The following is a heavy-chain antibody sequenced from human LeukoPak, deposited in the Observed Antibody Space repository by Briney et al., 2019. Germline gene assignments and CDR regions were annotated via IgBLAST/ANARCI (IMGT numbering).Heavy chain of an antibody. D-gene: IGHD2-2*01. J-gene: IGHJ5*02. CDR3: ARKNYHEYQLLPRDGYYNWFDP. CDR1: GYIFTGYY. Sequence: ASVKVSCKASGYIFTGYYMHWVRQAPGQGLEWMGWINPNSGGTNYAQKFQGRVSMTRDTSISTAYMELSRLRSDDTAVYYCARKNYHEYQLLPRDGYYNWFDPWGRGTLVTVSS. V-gene: IGHV1-2*02. CDR2: INPNSGGT.